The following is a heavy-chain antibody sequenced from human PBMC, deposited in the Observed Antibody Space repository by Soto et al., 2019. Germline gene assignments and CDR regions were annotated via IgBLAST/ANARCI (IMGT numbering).Heavy chain of an antibody. V-gene: IGHV3-30-3*01. Sequence: QVPLVESGGGVVQPGRSLRHSCAASGFTFSTYALNWVRQSPGKRLEWVAVISYDGSNKYYAASVKSRFTISRDNSKNTLYLQMNSPTAEDTAVYYCARNMRDFWDGSYSPSISPDYWGQGTLVTVSS. J-gene: IGHJ4*02. CDR1: GFTFSTYA. CDR2: ISYDGSNK. CDR3: ARNMRDFWDGSYSPSISPDY. D-gene: IGHD3-3*01.